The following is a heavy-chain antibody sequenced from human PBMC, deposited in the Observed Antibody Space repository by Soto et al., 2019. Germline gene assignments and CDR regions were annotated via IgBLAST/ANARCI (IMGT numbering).Heavy chain of an antibody. CDR2: IYTSGST. D-gene: IGHD1-26*01. V-gene: IGHV4-4*07. CDR3: AREGASGFGMDV. J-gene: IGHJ6*02. CDR1: GDSTRSYY. Sequence: QVQLQESGPGLVKPSETLSLTCTVSGDSTRSYYWSWIRQPAGKALEWIGRIYTSGSTNYNPSLKSRLTILVDTSKNQFSLNLSSVTAADTAVYYCAREGASGFGMDVWGQGTTVTVSS.